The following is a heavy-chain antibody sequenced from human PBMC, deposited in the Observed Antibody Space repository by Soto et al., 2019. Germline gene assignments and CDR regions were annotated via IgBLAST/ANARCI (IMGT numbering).Heavy chain of an antibody. J-gene: IGHJ5*02. CDR3: ASRTYTGSYYEGNWFDP. CDR2: IIPIFGTA. Sequence: GASVKVSCKASGGTFSSYAISWVRQAPGQGLEWMGGIIPIFGTANYAQKFQGRVTISADESTSTAYMELRSLRSEDTAVYYCASRTYTGSYYEGNWFDPWGQGTLVTVSS. D-gene: IGHD1-26*01. CDR1: GGTFSSYA. V-gene: IGHV1-69*13.